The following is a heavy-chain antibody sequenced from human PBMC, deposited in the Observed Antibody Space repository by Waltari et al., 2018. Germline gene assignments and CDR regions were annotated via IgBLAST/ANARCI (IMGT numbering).Heavy chain of an antibody. Sequence: EVQLVESGGGLVQPGGSLRLSCAASGFTFSSYWMHWVRQAPGKGLVWVSRINSDGVRTSYADSVKGRFTISRDNAKNTLYLQMNSLRAEDTAVYYCARVGGYYDSSGYYYYWGQGTLVTVSS. D-gene: IGHD3-22*01. CDR1: GFTFSSYW. CDR3: ARVGGYYDSSGYYYY. CDR2: INSDGVRT. V-gene: IGHV3-74*01. J-gene: IGHJ4*02.